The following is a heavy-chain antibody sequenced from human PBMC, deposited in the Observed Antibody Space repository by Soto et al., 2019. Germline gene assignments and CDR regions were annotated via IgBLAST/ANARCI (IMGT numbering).Heavy chain of an antibody. CDR3: ARDGAARGNWFDP. D-gene: IGHD6-6*01. J-gene: IGHJ5*02. Sequence: SETLSLTCAVSGGSISSSNWWSWVRQPPGKGLEWIGEIYHSGSTNYNPSLKSRVTISVDKSKNQFSLKLSSVTAADTAVYYCARDGAARGNWFDPWGQGTLVTVSS. CDR1: GGSISSSNW. V-gene: IGHV4-4*02. CDR2: IYHSGST.